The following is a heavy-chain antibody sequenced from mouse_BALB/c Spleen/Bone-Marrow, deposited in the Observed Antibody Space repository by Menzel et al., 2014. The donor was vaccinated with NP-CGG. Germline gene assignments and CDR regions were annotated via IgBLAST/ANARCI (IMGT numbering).Heavy chain of an antibody. D-gene: IGHD1-1*01. CDR2: INSDGGST. CDR3: ARQGDYGSSWFAY. CDR1: EYEFPSHD. V-gene: IGHV5-2*01. Sequence: DVKLVESGGGLVQPGESLKLSCESNEYEFPSHDMSWVRKTPEKRLELVAAINSDGGSTFYPDTMERRFIISRDNTKKALSLQMSRLRSEATALYYCARQGDYGSSWFAYWGQGTLVTVSA. J-gene: IGHJ3*01.